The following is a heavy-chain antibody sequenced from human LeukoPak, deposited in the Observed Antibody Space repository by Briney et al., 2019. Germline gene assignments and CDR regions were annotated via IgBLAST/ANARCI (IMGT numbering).Heavy chain of an antibody. J-gene: IGHJ4*02. CDR3: ARGQFQRDY. CDR1: GGSFSGYF. CDR2: VNHSGRA. V-gene: IGHV4-34*01. Sequence: SETLSLTCAVYGGSFSGYFWSWIRQPPGKGLEWIGEVNHSGRANYNPSLKSRVTISVDPSKNQFSLNLRSVTAADTAVYYCARGQFQRDYWGQGTLVTVSS.